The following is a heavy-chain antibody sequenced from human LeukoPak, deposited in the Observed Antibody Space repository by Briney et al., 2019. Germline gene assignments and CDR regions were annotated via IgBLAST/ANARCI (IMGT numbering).Heavy chain of an antibody. V-gene: IGHV1-2*06. D-gene: IGHD4-17*01. Sequence: ASVKVSCKASGYTFTGYYMHWVRQAPGQGLEWMGRINPNSGGTNYAQKFQGRVTMTRDTSISTAYMELSRLRSDDTAVYYCARDSYGYYGMDVWGQGTTVTVSS. CDR3: ARDSYGYYGMDV. CDR1: GYTFTGYY. J-gene: IGHJ6*02. CDR2: INPNSGGT.